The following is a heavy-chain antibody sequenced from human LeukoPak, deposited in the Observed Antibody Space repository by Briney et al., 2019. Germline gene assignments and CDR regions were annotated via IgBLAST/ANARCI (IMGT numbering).Heavy chain of an antibody. CDR2: IRYDGSNK. CDR3: AAISGPSPRFLEWLLPDY. CDR1: GFTFSSYG. V-gene: IGHV3-30*02. D-gene: IGHD3-3*01. J-gene: IGHJ4*02. Sequence: GGSLRLSCAASGFTFSSYGMHWVRQAPGKGLEWVAFIRYDGSNKYYADSVKGRFTISRDNSKNTLYLQMNSLRAEDTAVYYCAAISGPSPRFLEWLLPDYWGQGTLVTVSS.